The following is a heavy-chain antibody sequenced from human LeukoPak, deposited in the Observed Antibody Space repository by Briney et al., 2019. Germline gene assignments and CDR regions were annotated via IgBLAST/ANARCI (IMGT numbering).Heavy chain of an antibody. Sequence: QAGGSLRLSCATSGFTFSSHGFYWVRQAPGKGLEWVAVIWCDGSKKYYADSVKGRSTISRDNSKNTVYLEMNSLRAEDTAVYYCARDVSYNSLDYWGQGTLVTVSS. CDR3: ARDVSYNSLDY. J-gene: IGHJ4*02. CDR2: IWCDGSKK. V-gene: IGHV3-33*01. D-gene: IGHD6-13*01. CDR1: GFTFSSHG.